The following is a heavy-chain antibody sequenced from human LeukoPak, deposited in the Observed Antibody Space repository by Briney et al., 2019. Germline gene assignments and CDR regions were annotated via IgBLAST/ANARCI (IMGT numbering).Heavy chain of an antibody. CDR3: ARDPYYYDSSGYSP. CDR1: GFTFSSYA. CDR2: IKQDGSEK. Sequence: GGSLRLSCAASGFTFSSYAMSWVRQAPGKGLEWVANIKQDGSEKYYVDSVKGRFTISRDNAKNSLYLQMNSLRAEDTAVYYCARDPYYYDSSGYSPWGQGTLVTVSS. J-gene: IGHJ4*02. V-gene: IGHV3-7*03. D-gene: IGHD3-22*01.